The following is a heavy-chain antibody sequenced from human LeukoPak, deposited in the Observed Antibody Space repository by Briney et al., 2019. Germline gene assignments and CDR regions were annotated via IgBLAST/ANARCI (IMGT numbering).Heavy chain of an antibody. CDR1: GYTFTSYY. Sequence: ASVNVSCKASGYTFTSYYMHWVRQAPGQGLEWMGIINPSGGSTSYAQKFQGRVTMTRDTSTSTVYMELSSLRSEDTAVYYCAREGFGYDGPNWGQGTLVTVSS. D-gene: IGHD5-12*01. CDR3: AREGFGYDGPN. J-gene: IGHJ4*02. CDR2: INPSGGST. V-gene: IGHV1-46*01.